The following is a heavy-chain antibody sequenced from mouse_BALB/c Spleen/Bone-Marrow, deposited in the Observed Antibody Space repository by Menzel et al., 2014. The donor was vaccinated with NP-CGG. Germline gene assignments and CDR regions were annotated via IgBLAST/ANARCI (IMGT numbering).Heavy chain of an antibody. V-gene: IGHV1-82*01. J-gene: IGHJ4*01. CDR1: GYAFSSSW. CDR2: IYPGDGDI. Sequence: VKLVESGPELVKPGASVKISCKASGYAFSSSWVNWVKQRPGQGLEWIGRIYPGDGDINYNGKFKGKATLTADKSSGTAYMQLSSLTSVDSAVYFCARSDGYRVMDYWGQGTSVTVPS. D-gene: IGHD2-3*01. CDR3: ARSDGYRVMDY.